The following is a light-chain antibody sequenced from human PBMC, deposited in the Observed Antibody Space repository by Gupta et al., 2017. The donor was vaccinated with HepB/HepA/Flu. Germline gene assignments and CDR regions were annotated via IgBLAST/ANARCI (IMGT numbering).Light chain of an antibody. CDR3: HQRYSWSPIT. V-gene: IGKV3-11*01. Sequence: EIVLTQSPAPLSLSPGERAPLSCRASQSVYSSLACFQHKPGQAPMLLIYDASNRATGIPARFSVSGSGTDFTLTISSLDPEDLGVYYCHQRYSWSPITFGPGTRLEIK. CDR2: DAS. J-gene: IGKJ5*01. CDR1: QSVYSS.